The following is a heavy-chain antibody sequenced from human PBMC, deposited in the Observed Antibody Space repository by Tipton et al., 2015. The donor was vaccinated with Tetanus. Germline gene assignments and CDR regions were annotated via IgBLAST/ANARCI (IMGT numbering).Heavy chain of an antibody. V-gene: IGHV3-48*01. CDR2: ISTTSNTI. D-gene: IGHD5-12*01. J-gene: IGHJ5*02. Sequence: SLRLSCAASGFTLRTYSMNWVRQAPGKGLEWISYISTTSNTIYYADSVKGRFIISRDKSENTLYLQMNSLRAEDTATYYCAKDSRHTGYDADLWGQGTLVAVSS. CDR3: AKDSRHTGYDADL. CDR1: GFTLRTYS.